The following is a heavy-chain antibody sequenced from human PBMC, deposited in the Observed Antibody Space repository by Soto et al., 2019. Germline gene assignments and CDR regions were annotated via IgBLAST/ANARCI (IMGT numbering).Heavy chain of an antibody. D-gene: IGHD3-10*01. CDR1: GGSFSGYN. CDR2: INHRGSS. CDR3: ARVPLWFGELRTFDI. Sequence: QVQLQEWGAGLLKPSETLSLTCAVYGGSFSGYNWSWIRQPPGKGLEWIGEINHRGSSNYKPSLKSRVTISVNTSKNQISLKLSSVTAADTAVYYCARVPLWFGELRTFDIWGQGTMVTVSS. J-gene: IGHJ3*02. V-gene: IGHV4-34*01.